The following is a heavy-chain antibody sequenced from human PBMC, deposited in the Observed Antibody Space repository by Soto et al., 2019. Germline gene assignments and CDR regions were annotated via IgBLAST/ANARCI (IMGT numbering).Heavy chain of an antibody. V-gene: IGHV1-18*01. Sequence: VSVKVSCKDSGFTFTSYCMCWVRQAPGKGLEWMGWISAYNGNTNYAQKLQGRVTMTTDTSTSTAYMELRSLRSDDTAVYYCARVWTKSPGIAVGGTPPDDAFDIWGQGTMVTVSS. D-gene: IGHD6-19*01. CDR3: ARVWTKSPGIAVGGTPPDDAFDI. J-gene: IGHJ3*02. CDR1: GFTFTSYC. CDR2: ISAYNGNT.